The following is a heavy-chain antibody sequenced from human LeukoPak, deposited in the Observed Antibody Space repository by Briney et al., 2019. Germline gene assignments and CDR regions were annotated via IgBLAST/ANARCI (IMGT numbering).Heavy chain of an antibody. D-gene: IGHD6-13*01. CDR2: MNPNSGNT. V-gene: IGHV1-8*01. CDR1: GYTFTSYD. CDR3: ARGIAAAEVWFDP. Sequence: GASVKVSCKASGYTFTSYDINWVRQATGQGLEWMGWMNPNSGNTGYAQKFQGRVTMTRNTSISTAYMELSSLRSEDTAVYCCARGIAAAEVWFDPWGQGTLVTVSS. J-gene: IGHJ5*02.